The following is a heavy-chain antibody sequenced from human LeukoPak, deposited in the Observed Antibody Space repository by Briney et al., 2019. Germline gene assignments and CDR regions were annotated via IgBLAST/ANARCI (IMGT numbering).Heavy chain of an antibody. J-gene: IGHJ4*02. CDR1: GFTFSSYA. CDR2: ISSNGGST. Sequence: GGSLRLSCAASGFTFSSYAMHWARQAPGKGLEYVSAISSNGGSTYYANSVKGRFTISRDNSKNTLYLQMGSLRAEDMAVYYCARGAIVGATDYWGQGTLVTVSS. CDR3: ARGAIVGATDY. V-gene: IGHV3-64*01. D-gene: IGHD1-26*01.